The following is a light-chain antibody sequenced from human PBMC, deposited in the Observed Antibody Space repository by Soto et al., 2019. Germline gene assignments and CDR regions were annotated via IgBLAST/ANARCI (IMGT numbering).Light chain of an antibody. CDR3: TSYSRYRVLV. J-gene: IGLJ3*02. V-gene: IGLV2-14*01. CDR1: SSDIGGYKY. CDR2: EVS. Sequence: QSALTQPASVSGSLGQSITISCTGTSSDIGGYKYVSWCQQHPGKAPKLIIFEVSNRPSGVSDRFSGSNSGNTASLTISGLQAEDEADYYCTSYSRYRVLVFGGGTKVTVL.